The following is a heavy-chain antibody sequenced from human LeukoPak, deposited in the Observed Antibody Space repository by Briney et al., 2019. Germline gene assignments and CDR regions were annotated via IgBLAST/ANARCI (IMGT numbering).Heavy chain of an antibody. CDR3: ASGPTGFA. Sequence: PGGSLRPSCVASGFTFSRYWMHWVRQAPGKGLVWVSRINSDGSTTIYADSVKGRFTISRDDAKNTLYLQMNSLRAEDTAVYFCASGPTGFAWGQGTLVTVSS. D-gene: IGHD1-14*01. CDR1: GFTFSRYW. CDR2: INSDGSTT. V-gene: IGHV3-74*01. J-gene: IGHJ5*02.